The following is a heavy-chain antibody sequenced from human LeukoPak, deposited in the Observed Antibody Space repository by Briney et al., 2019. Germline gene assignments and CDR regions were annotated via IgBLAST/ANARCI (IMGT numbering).Heavy chain of an antibody. CDR1: GFTFSSYE. J-gene: IGHJ4*02. V-gene: IGHV3-48*03. Sequence: GGSLRLSCAASGFTFSSYEMNWVRQAPGEGLEWVSYISTSDTSIYYADSVKGRFTISRDNAKNSLYLQMNSLRAEDTAVYYCARERASCGGDCSDYWGQGTLVTASS. D-gene: IGHD2-21*02. CDR2: ISTSDTSI. CDR3: ARERASCGGDCSDY.